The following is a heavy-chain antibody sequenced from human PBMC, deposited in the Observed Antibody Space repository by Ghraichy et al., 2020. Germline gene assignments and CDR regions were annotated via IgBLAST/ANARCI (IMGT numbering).Heavy chain of an antibody. CDR2: VYYSGRT. D-gene: IGHD6-19*01. Sequence: SETLSLTCSVSGDSIISSNYYWAWIRQPPGKGLEWIGSVYYSGRTYYNPSLKGRVTMSVDTSEKQFSLKMNSVTAADTAMYYCARHWGIGVADQFAFDIWGQGTMVTVSS. CDR1: GDSIISSNYY. V-gene: IGHV4-39*01. J-gene: IGHJ3*02. CDR3: ARHWGIGVADQFAFDI.